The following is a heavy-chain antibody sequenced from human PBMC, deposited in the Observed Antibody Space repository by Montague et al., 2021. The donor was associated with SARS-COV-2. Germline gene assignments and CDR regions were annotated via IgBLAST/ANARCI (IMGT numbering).Heavy chain of an antibody. D-gene: IGHD3-16*01. V-gene: IGHV4-59*01. Sequence: SETLSLTCTVSGGSISRYFWNWIRQTPGKGLEWMGYVHDIESSIYNPSLQSRITILPDTPKNQFSLRLNAVTAADTAVYYCARVTLGGRDGWTRQYDGLDSWGQGILVTVSS. J-gene: IGHJ4*02. CDR2: VHDIESS. CDR1: GGSISRYF. CDR3: ARVTLGGRDGWTRQYDGLDS.